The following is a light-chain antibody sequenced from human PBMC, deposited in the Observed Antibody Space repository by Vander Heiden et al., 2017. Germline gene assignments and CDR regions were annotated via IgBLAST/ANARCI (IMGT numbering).Light chain of an antibody. CDR3: SSYAGSDNYV. CDR2: EVN. J-gene: IGLJ1*01. V-gene: IGLV2-8*01. CDR1: CSDVGRYAY. Sequence: QSALTQPPSASGSPGQSVTISGTGTCSDVGRYAYVSWYQQHPGKAPKVMIYEVNKRPSGVPDRFSGSKSGNTASLTVSGLQADDEADYYCSSYAGSDNYVFGTGTKVSVL.